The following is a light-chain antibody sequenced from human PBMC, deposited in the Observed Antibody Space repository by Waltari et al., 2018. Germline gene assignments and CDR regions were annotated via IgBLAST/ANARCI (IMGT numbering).Light chain of an antibody. CDR2: DAS. Sequence: EIVMTQSQATLSVSPGESATLSCRASQSVSSKLAWYQQIPGQAPRLLIYDASTRATAIPARFTAGGSGTEFTLSISSLQSEDFAVYYCQQYNQWPRTLGQGTKVEIK. V-gene: IGKV3-15*01. J-gene: IGKJ1*01. CDR1: QSVSSK. CDR3: QQYNQWPRT.